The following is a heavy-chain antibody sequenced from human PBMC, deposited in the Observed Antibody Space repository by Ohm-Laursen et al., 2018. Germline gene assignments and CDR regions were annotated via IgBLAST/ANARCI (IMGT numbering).Heavy chain of an antibody. CDR3: AKDVGVAFAYDS. D-gene: IGHD2-15*01. V-gene: IGHV3-23*01. CDR2: ITGSGVYT. J-gene: IGHJ4*02. Sequence: SLRLSCAASGFMFSVCAMNWVRQAPGKGLEWVSGITGSGVYTYYADSVKGRFTISRDNSKKTLYLQMDSLRAEDTAVYYCAKDVGVAFAYDSWGQGTLVTVSS. CDR1: GFMFSVCA.